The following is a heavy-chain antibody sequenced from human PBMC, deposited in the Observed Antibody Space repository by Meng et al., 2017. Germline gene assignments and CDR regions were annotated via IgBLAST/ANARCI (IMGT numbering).Heavy chain of an antibody. CDR1: GDTFTSYG. D-gene: IGHD3-22*01. V-gene: IGHV1-18*01. CDR3: ARGPGIVVAEEGLAFDI. J-gene: IGHJ3*02. Sequence: ASVKVSCKASGDTFTSYGISWVRQAPGQGLEWMGWISAYNGNTNYAQKLQGRVTMTTDTSKSTAYMELRSLRSDDTAVYYCARGPGIVVAEEGLAFDIWGQGTMVTVSS. CDR2: ISAYNGNT.